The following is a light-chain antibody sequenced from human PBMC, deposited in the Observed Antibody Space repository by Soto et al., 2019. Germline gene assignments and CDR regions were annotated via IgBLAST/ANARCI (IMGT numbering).Light chain of an antibody. V-gene: IGKV3-20*01. J-gene: IGKJ2*02. Sequence: ELVLTQSPGTLSLSPGERATLSCRASQSVSSSYLAWYQQKPGQAPRLLIYGASSRATGIPDRFSGSGSGTDFTLTISRLEPEDFAVYYCQQYGSSPRGTFGQGNKLEIK. CDR3: QQYGSSPRGT. CDR1: QSVSSSY. CDR2: GAS.